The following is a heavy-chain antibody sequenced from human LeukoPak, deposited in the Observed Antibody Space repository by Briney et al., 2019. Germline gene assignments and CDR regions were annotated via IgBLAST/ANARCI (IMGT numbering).Heavy chain of an antibody. V-gene: IGHV1-8*01. CDR1: GYTFTSYD. J-gene: IGHJ6*03. Sequence: ASVKVSCKASGYTFTSYDINWVRQATGQGLEWMGWMNPNSGNTGYAQKFQGRVTMTRNTSISTAYMELSSLRSEDTAVYYCARGLRWHRGNDFDYFYYMDVWGKGTTVTVSS. CDR2: MNPNSGNT. CDR3: ARGLRWHRGNDFDYFYYMDV. D-gene: IGHD4-23*01.